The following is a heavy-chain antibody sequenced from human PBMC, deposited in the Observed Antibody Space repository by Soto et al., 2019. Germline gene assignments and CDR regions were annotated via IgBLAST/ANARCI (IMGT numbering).Heavy chain of an antibody. J-gene: IGHJ4*02. CDR1: GYTFTGYY. Sequence: QVQLVQSGAELKKPGASVKVSCKASGYTFTGYYMHWVRQAPGQGLEWMGWINPKSGGTNYAQKFQGRVTMTGDTSINTAYMEVTRLTSDDTAVYYCARDQDSHSGNYPQDYWGQGTLVTVSS. CDR2: INPKSGGT. D-gene: IGHD3-10*01. CDR3: ARDQDSHSGNYPQDY. V-gene: IGHV1-2*02.